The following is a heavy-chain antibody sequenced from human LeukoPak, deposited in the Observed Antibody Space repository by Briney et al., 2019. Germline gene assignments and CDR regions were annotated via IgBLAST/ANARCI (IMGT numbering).Heavy chain of an antibody. V-gene: IGHV4-34*01. CDR3: ARVGPTYYYDSSGYYYFDY. Sequence: SETLSLTCAVYGGSFSGYYWGWIRQPPGKGLEWIGSIYYSGSTYYNPSLKSRVTISVDTSKNQFSLKLSSVTAADTAVYYCARVGPTYYYDSSGYYYFDYWGQGTLVTVSS. CDR2: IYYSGST. J-gene: IGHJ4*02. D-gene: IGHD3-22*01. CDR1: GGSFSGYY.